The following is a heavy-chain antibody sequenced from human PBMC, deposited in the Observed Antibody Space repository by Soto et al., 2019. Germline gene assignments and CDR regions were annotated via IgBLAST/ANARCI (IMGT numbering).Heavy chain of an antibody. Sequence: QVQLVESGGGVVQPGRSLRLSCAASGFTFSSYNMEWVRQAPGKGLEWVTVISFDGSNKYYADSVQGRFTISRDNSKNTGDLEMNSLKPEDTAVYYWAREVGTFYYRYGMDVWGQGTTVTVAS. CDR1: GFTFSSYN. V-gene: IGHV3-30-3*01. J-gene: IGHJ6*02. D-gene: IGHD2-21*02. CDR3: AREVGTFYYRYGMDV. CDR2: ISFDGSNK.